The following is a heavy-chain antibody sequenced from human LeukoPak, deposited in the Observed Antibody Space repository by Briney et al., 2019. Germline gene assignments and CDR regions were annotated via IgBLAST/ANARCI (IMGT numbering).Heavy chain of an antibody. J-gene: IGHJ1*01. V-gene: IGHV3-64*01. CDR1: GFTFRSYG. D-gene: IGHD3-22*01. CDR2: ISSNGGRT. CDR3: SSYYYVSGGFHFHH. Sequence: GESLKISCEASGFTFRSYGMHWVRQAPGKGLEYVSAISSNGGRTYYANSVKGRFTISRDNSRNALYLQMGSLRAEDMAVYYWSSYYYVSGGFHFHHWGQGTLVTVSS.